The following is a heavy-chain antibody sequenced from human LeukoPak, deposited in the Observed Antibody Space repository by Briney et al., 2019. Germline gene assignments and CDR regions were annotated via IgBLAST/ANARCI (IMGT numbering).Heavy chain of an antibody. V-gene: IGHV3-21*01. Sequence: GGSLRLSCAASGFAFSNYWMHWVRQVPGKGLEWVSSISSSSSYIYYADSVKGRFTISRANAKTSLYLQMHSLRAEDTAVYYCARGRGPRGFRYYYYYMDVWGKGTTVTVSS. J-gene: IGHJ6*03. D-gene: IGHD3-10*01. CDR3: ARGRGPRGFRYYYYYMDV. CDR1: GFAFSNYW. CDR2: ISSSSSYI.